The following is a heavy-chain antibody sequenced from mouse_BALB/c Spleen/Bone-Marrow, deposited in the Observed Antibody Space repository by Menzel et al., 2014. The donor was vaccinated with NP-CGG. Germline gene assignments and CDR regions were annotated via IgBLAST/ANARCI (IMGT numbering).Heavy chain of an antibody. J-gene: IGHJ4*01. CDR1: GYAFTNYW. CDR2: TNPGSGGI. D-gene: IGHD1-1*01. V-gene: IGHV1-54*01. Sequence: VKLMESGAELVRPGTSVKVSCKASGYAFTNYWIDWIKQRPGQGLEWIGETNPGSGGINYNEKFKGKATLTADKSSSTAYMQLSSLTSDDSAVYFCARELVRGMDYWGQGTSVTVSS. CDR3: ARELVRGMDY.